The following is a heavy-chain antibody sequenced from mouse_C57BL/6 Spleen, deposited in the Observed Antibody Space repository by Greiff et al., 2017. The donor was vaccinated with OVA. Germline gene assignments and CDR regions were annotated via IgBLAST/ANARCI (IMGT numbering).Heavy chain of an antibody. CDR2: ISSGGDYI. Sequence: EVQGVESGAGLVKPGGSLKLSCAASGFTFSSYAMSWVRQTPEKRLEWVAYISSGGDYIYYADTVKGRFTISRDNARNTLYLQMSSLKSEDTAMYYCTRGYTPYFDVWGTGTTVTVSS. CDR1: GFTFSSYA. D-gene: IGHD1-2*01. J-gene: IGHJ1*03. CDR3: TRGYTPYFDV. V-gene: IGHV5-9-1*02.